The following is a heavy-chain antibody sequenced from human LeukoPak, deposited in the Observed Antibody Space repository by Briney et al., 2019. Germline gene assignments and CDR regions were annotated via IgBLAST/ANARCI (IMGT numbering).Heavy chain of an antibody. V-gene: IGHV3-66*01. Sequence: GWALRLSCAACGLRVSRKYMSWVRQAPGKGGEGVSGIYCCGRPYNDDPVHDRFTISSDNSKNTLYLQLHSPRLEDTAVYYCARDLGITMIVVEHGMDVWGQGTTVTVSS. J-gene: IGHJ6*02. CDR2: IYCCGRP. D-gene: IGHD3-22*01. CDR1: GLRVSRKY. CDR3: ARDLGITMIVVEHGMDV.